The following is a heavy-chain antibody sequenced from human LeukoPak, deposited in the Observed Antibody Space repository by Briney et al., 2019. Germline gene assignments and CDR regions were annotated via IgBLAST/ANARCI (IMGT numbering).Heavy chain of an antibody. CDR3: APTYYYESSGHQ. J-gene: IGHJ4*02. D-gene: IGHD3-22*01. V-gene: IGHV3-48*01. CDR1: GSTLRSYS. CDR2: ISSGSSLI. Sequence: PGGSLRLSCVASGSTLRSYSMNWVRQAPGKGLEWVSYISSGSSLIHHADSVKGRFTISRDNAKNSLYLQMNNLRVEDTAVYYCAPTYYYESSGHQGGQGTLVTVSA.